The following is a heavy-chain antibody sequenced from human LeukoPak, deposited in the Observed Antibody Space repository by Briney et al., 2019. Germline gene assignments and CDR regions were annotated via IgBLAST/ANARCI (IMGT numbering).Heavy chain of an antibody. CDR1: GYTFTGYY. J-gene: IGHJ4*02. D-gene: IGHD5-24*01. CDR3: LRWRDGYIYDY. Sequence: ASVKVSCKASGYTFTGYYMHWVRQAPGQGLEWMGCFKGDSGVTYYAQEFQGRGTMTRDTAINTAYMELSRLRSDDTAVYYCLRWRDGYIYDYWGQGTLVTVSS. V-gene: IGHV1-2*02. CDR2: FKGDSGVT.